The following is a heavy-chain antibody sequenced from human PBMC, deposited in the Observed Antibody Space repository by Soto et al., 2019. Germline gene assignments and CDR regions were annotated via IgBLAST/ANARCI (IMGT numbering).Heavy chain of an antibody. J-gene: IGHJ4*02. CDR3: ARGRRYYYDSSGYYFDY. V-gene: IGHV4-34*01. CDR1: GGSFSGYY. D-gene: IGHD3-22*01. Sequence: SETLSLTCAVYGGSFSGYYWSWIRQPPGKGLEWIGEINHSGSTNYNPSLKSRVTISVDTSKNQFSLKLSSVTAADTAVYYCARGRRYYYDSSGYYFDYWGQGTLVTVSS. CDR2: INHSGST.